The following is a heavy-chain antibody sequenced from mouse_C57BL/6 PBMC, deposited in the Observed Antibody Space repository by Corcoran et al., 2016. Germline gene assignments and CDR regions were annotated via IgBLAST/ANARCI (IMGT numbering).Heavy chain of an antibody. Sequence: DVQLQESGPGLVKPSQSLSLTCSVTGYSITSGYYWNWIRQFPGNKLEWMGYISYDGSNNYNPSLKNRISITRDTSKNQFFLKLNSVTTEDTATYYCASQNYDEYYFDYWGQGTTLTVSS. D-gene: IGHD2-4*01. J-gene: IGHJ2*01. CDR3: ASQNYDEYYFDY. CDR1: GYSITSGYY. CDR2: ISYDGSN. V-gene: IGHV3-6*01.